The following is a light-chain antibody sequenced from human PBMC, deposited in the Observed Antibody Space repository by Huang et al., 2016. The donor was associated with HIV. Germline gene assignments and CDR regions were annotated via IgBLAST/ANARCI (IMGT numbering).Light chain of an antibody. CDR3: QQYYSTPPL. CDR2: WAS. J-gene: IGKJ2*01. CDR1: RSVLYSSNNTNY. V-gene: IGKV4-1*01. Sequence: DIVMTQSPDSLAVSLGERATINCKSSRSVLYSSNNTNYLAWYQQKPGQAPKLLIYWASARESGVPDRFNGSGSGTDFTLTISSLQAEDVAVYYCQQYYSTPPLFGQGTKLEIQ.